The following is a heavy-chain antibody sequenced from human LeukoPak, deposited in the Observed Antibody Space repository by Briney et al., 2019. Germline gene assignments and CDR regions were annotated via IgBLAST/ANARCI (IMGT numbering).Heavy chain of an antibody. CDR1: GGSISSGGYY. CDR3: AREDQLAVDY. Sequence: SQTLSLTCTVSGGSISSGGYYWSWIRQHPGKGLEWIGYIYYSGSTYYNPSLKSRVTISVDTSKNQFSLKLSPVTAADTAVYYCAREDQLAVDYWGQGTLVTVSS. J-gene: IGHJ4*02. V-gene: IGHV4-31*03. D-gene: IGHD2-2*01. CDR2: IYYSGST.